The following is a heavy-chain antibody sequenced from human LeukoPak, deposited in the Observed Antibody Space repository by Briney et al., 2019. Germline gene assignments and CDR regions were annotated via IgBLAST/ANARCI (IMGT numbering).Heavy chain of an antibody. CDR3: ARLGGMRTTVPYYYYYYMDV. V-gene: IGHV1-69*06. D-gene: IGHD4-17*01. CDR2: ITPIFGTA. J-gene: IGHJ6*03. CDR1: GGTFSSYA. Sequence: SVKVSCKASGGTFSSYAISWVRQAPGQGLEWMGGITPIFGTANYAQKFQGRVTITADKSTSTAYMELSSLRSEDTAVYYCARLGGMRTTVPYYYYYYMDVWGKGTTVTVSS.